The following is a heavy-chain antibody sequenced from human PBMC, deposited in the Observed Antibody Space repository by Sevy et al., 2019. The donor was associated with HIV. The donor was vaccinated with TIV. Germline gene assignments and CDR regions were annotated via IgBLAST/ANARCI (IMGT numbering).Heavy chain of an antibody. V-gene: IGHV3-23*01. J-gene: IGHJ4*02. CDR2: FSFGCGKI. CDR1: GFTFSNYA. D-gene: IGHD2-2*01. Sequence: SGCLRLSCAASGFTFSNYAMSWVRQAPGKGLERVSTFSFGCGKINDADSVKGRFTISRVNSKNTLYLQMNSLRAEDTALHYCAREGCSKPHDYWGQGTLVSVSS. CDR3: AREGCSKPHDY.